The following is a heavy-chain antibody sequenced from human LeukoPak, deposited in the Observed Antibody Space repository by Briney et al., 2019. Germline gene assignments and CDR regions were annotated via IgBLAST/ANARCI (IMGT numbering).Heavy chain of an antibody. Sequence: PGGSLRLSCAASGFTFSNYVMNWVRQAPGKGLEWVSSISTSSSYISYADSVKGRFTISRDNAKNSLYLQMNSLRAEDTAVYYCARDKARYCSGGSCYSWYFDLWGRGTPVTVSS. CDR2: ISTSSSYI. CDR1: GFTFSNYV. CDR3: ARDKARYCSGGSCYSWYFDL. D-gene: IGHD2-15*01. V-gene: IGHV3-21*01. J-gene: IGHJ2*01.